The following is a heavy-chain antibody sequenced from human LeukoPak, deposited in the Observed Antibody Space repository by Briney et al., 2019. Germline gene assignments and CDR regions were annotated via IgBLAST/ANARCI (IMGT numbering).Heavy chain of an antibody. CDR2: VNDNGANT. Sequence: PGASLRLFCAASGFTFSKDGMSWVRQAPGKRLEWVSTVNDNGANTHYADSVKGRFTISRDNSRNTLLLEMNSLRADDTALYYCTKGDGGYYPIDNWGQGTLVIVSS. J-gene: IGHJ4*02. D-gene: IGHD1-26*01. CDR1: GFTFSKDG. V-gene: IGHV3-23*01. CDR3: TKGDGGYYPIDN.